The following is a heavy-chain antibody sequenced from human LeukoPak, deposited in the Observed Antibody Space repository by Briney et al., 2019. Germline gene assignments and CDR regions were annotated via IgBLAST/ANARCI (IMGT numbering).Heavy chain of an antibody. J-gene: IGHJ4*02. CDR1: GYSFTNYW. Sequence: GESLKISCKGSGYSFTNYWISWVRKMPGKGLEWMGRIDPSDSYTKYSPSFEGHVTISVDMSISTAFLQWNSLKASDSAMYYCATGASKVTTDFANYWGQGTQVAVSS. CDR2: IDPSDSYT. D-gene: IGHD4-17*01. V-gene: IGHV5-10-1*01. CDR3: ATGASKVTTDFANY.